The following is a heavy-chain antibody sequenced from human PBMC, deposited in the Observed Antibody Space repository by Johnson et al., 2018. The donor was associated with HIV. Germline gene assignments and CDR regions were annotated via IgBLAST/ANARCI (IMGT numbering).Heavy chain of an antibody. V-gene: IGHV3-66*04. J-gene: IGHJ3*02. CDR3: AKQNRGAFDI. Sequence: VQLVESGGGLVKPGGSLRLSCAASGFTVRSNYMSWVRQAPGKGLEWVSVIYSGGRSYYADSVKGRLTLSRDNFNNTLYLQKNGLRAEDTAVYYCAKQNRGAFDIWGQGTMVTVSS. CDR1: GFTVRSNY. CDR2: IYSGGRS.